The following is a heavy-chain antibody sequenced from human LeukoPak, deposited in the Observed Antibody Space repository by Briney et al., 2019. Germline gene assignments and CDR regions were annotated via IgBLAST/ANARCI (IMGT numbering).Heavy chain of an antibody. D-gene: IGHD6-19*01. Sequence: GGSLRLSCAASRFTVCSSNYMTWVRQAPGKGLEWVSVIYSGGTTYYADSVKGRFTISRDNSKNTLYLQMNSLRAEDTAVYYCARGAVYSSGWYDYWGQGTLVTVSS. J-gene: IGHJ4*02. CDR3: ARGAVYSSGWYDY. V-gene: IGHV3-66*01. CDR1: RFTVCSSNY. CDR2: IYSGGTT.